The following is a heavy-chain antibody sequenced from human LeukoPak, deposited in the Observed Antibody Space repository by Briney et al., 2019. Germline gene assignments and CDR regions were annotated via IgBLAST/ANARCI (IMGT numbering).Heavy chain of an antibody. V-gene: IGHV3-53*01. Sequence: GGSLRLSCAASGFIVSGNYMIWVRQAPGKGLEWVSVIYSGGSTYYADSVKGRFTISRDNSKNTPYLQMNSLRAEDTAVYYCGRDRDGHLGYWGQGTLVTVSS. CDR3: GRDRDGHLGY. J-gene: IGHJ4*02. CDR1: GFIVSGNY. CDR2: IYSGGST.